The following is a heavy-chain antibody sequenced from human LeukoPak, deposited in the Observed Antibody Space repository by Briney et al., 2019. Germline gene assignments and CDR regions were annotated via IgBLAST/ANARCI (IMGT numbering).Heavy chain of an antibody. D-gene: IGHD1-26*01. J-gene: IGHJ6*03. V-gene: IGHV1-18*01. Sequence: ASVKVSCKASGYTFTSYGISWVRQAPGQGLEWMGWISAYNGNTNYAQKLQGRVTMTTDTSTSTAYMELRSLRSDDTAVYYCARAVSYSNDYYYYYMDVWGKGTTVTISS. CDR1: GYTFTSYG. CDR2: ISAYNGNT. CDR3: ARAVSYSNDYYYYYMDV.